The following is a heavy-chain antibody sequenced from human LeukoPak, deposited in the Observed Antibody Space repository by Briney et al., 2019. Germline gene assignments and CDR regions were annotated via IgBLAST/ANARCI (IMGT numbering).Heavy chain of an antibody. D-gene: IGHD2-2*02. CDR2: ISGSSTYR. J-gene: IGHJ4*02. CDR1: GFTFSSYN. Sequence: PGGSLRLSCAASGFTFSSYNMNWVRQAPGKGLEWVSIISGSSTYRYYADSVKGRFTISRDNAKNSLYLQMNSLTAEDTAIYYCARAVPAAIDYLDFWGQGTLVTVSS. V-gene: IGHV3-21*01. CDR3: ARAVPAAIDYLDF.